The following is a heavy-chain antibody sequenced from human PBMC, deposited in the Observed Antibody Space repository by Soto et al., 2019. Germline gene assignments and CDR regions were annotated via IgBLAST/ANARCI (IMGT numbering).Heavy chain of an antibody. CDR3: ARQRDGYGVFDY. CDR1: GFTFSSYA. CDR2: ISSNGGST. J-gene: IGHJ4*02. V-gene: IGHV3-64*01. D-gene: IGHD4-17*01. Sequence: GVLRLSCAASGFTFSSYAMHWVRQAPGKGLEYVSAISSNGGSTYYANSVKGRFTISRDNSKNTLYLQMGSLRAEDMAVYYCARQRDGYGVFDYWGQGTLVTVSS.